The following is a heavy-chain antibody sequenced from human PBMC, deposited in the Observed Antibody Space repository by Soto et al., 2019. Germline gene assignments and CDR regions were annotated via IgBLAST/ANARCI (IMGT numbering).Heavy chain of an antibody. Sequence: PSETLSLTCAVYGGSFSGYYWSWIRQPPGKGLEWIGEINHSGSTNYNPSLKSRVTISVDTSKNQFSLKLSSVTAADTAVYYCARAWYHRVATMYDYYYGWDVWGQGTTVTVAS. CDR3: ARAWYHRVATMYDYYYGWDV. D-gene: IGHD5-12*01. CDR1: GGSFSGYY. J-gene: IGHJ6*01. CDR2: INHSGST. V-gene: IGHV4-34*01.